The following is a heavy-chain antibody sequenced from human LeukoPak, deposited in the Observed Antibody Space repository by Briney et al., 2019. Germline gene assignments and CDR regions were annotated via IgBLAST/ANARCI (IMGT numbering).Heavy chain of an antibody. Sequence: GASLRLSCAASAFTISSYAMSWVRQAPGKGLEWVSAISGSGGSTYYADSVKGRFTISRDNSKNTLYLQMNSLRAEDTAVYYCAKPLRFLKDYFDYWGQGPLVTVSS. CDR1: AFTISSYA. CDR2: ISGSGGST. D-gene: IGHD3-3*01. J-gene: IGHJ4*02. CDR3: AKPLRFLKDYFDY. V-gene: IGHV3-23*01.